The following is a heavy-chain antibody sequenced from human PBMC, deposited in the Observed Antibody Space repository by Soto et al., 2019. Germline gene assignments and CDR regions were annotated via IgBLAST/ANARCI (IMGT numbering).Heavy chain of an antibody. D-gene: IGHD3-10*01. Sequence: EVQLVESGGGLVKPGGSLTLSCAASGFTFSNYNMNWLRQAPGKGLEWVSFISTNSSDRYYADSVKGRFTASRDNAKNPLYLQMNSLRAEDTAVYFCARTLSAIYYNAFLYWGRGTLVTVSS. CDR1: GFTFSNYN. CDR3: ARTLSAIYYNAFLY. J-gene: IGHJ4*02. V-gene: IGHV3-21*01. CDR2: ISTNSSDR.